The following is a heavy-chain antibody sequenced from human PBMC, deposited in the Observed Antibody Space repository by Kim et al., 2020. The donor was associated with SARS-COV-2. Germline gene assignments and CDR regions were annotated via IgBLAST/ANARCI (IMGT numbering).Heavy chain of an antibody. V-gene: IGHV3-30*07. D-gene: IGHD4-17*01. J-gene: IGHJ6*02. CDR3: ARDPLAIYGDLRFGMDV. Sequence: VNVRFTISRDNSKNTLYLQMNSLRAEDTAVYYCARDPLAIYGDLRFGMDVWGQGTTVTVSS.